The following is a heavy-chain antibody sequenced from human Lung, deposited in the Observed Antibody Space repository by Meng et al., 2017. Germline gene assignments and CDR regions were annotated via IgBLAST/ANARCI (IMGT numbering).Heavy chain of an antibody. J-gene: IGHJ4*02. V-gene: IGHV4-34*01. D-gene: IGHD4-11*01. CDR1: GWSFSDYH. CDR3: ARGPTTMAHDFDY. Sequence: QVHGREWGAGLLKPSVTLSLTCLVSGWSFSDYHWSGIRQPPGKGREWIGEINHSGSTNYNPSLEIRATISVDTPLNNLSLKLSSVTAADSAVYYCARGPTTMAHDFDYWGQGTLVTVSS. CDR2: INHSGST.